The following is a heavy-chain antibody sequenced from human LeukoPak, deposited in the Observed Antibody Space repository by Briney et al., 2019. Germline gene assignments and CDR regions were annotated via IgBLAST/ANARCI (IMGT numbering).Heavy chain of an antibody. Sequence: GGALRLSCAASGFTFSSHWMHWVRQAAGKGLVWVSRIKDDGSHTNYADSVKGRFTISRDNAKNTLSLQMNSLRAEDTAVYYCARGSGIITGIDEWGQGTLVTVS. CDR2: IKDDGSHT. V-gene: IGHV3-74*01. D-gene: IGHD6-25*01. J-gene: IGHJ4*02. CDR3: ARGSGIITGIDE. CDR1: GFTFSSHW.